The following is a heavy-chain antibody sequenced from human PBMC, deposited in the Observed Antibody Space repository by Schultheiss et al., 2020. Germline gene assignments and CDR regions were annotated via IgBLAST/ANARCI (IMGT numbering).Heavy chain of an antibody. CDR1: GGSFSGYY. V-gene: IGHV4-34*01. J-gene: IGHJ5*02. D-gene: IGHD2-2*01. Sequence: SETLSLTCAVYGGSFSGYYWSWIRQHPGKGLEWIGYIYYSGSTNYNPSLKSRVTISVDTSKNQFSLKLSSVTAADTAVYYCARAPCSSTSCYDRGDWFDPWGQGTLVTVSS. CDR3: ARAPCSSTSCYDRGDWFDP. CDR2: IYYSGST.